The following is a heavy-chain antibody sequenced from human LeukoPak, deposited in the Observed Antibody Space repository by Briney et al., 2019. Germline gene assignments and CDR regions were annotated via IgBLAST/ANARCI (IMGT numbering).Heavy chain of an antibody. CDR1: GYTFTSYD. D-gene: IGHD3-3*01. J-gene: IGHJ1*01. CDR3: AVAARRNFWSGYPTECFQH. CDR2: MNPNSGNT. Sequence: ASVKVSCKASGYTFTSYDINWVRQATGQGLEWMGWMNPNSGNTGYAQKFQGRVTMTRNTSISTAYMELSSLRSEDTAVYYCAVAARRNFWSGYPTECFQHWGQGTLVTVSS. V-gene: IGHV1-8*01.